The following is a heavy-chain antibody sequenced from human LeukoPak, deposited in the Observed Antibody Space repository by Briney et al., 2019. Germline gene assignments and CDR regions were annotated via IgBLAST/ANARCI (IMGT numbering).Heavy chain of an antibody. CDR1: GITFRGYS. D-gene: IGHD1-26*01. CDR2: ISSNSRYI. CDR3: ARGAGWESSPYFDY. J-gene: IGHJ4*02. Sequence: GGSQRLSCEVSGITFRGYSMNWVRQAPGKGLEWVSSISSNSRYINDADSVEGRFTISRDNAKKSLDLQMNSLRAEDTAVYYCARGAGWESSPYFDYWGQGTLVTVSS. V-gene: IGHV3-21*01.